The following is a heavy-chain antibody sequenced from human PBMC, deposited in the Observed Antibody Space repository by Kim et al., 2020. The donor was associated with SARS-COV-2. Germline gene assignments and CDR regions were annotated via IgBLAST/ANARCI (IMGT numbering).Heavy chain of an antibody. CDR3: ARGAYGDVSFDY. J-gene: IGHJ4*02. Sequence: ASVKVSCKASGYIFSTYGFSWVRQAPGQGLEWLGWISARDGNTKYAQKAQGRVTMTTDTSTNTAYMELWSLRSDDTAMYYCARGAYGDVSFDYWGQGTLVTVSS. V-gene: IGHV1-18*04. CDR1: GYIFSTYG. CDR2: ISARDGNT. D-gene: IGHD4-17*01.